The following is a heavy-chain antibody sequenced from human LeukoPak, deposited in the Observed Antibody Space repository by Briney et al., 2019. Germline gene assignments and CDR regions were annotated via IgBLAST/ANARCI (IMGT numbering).Heavy chain of an antibody. Sequence: SETLSLTCTVSGGSISSYYWSWIRQPPGKGLEWIGYIYYSGSTNYNPSLKSRVTISVDTSKNQFSLKLSSVTAADTAVYYCARVPVVPAANDYYYYYVMDGWGQGTTVTVSS. J-gene: IGHJ6*02. V-gene: IGHV4-59*01. D-gene: IGHD2-2*01. CDR2: IYYSGST. CDR1: GGSISSYY. CDR3: ARVPVVPAANDYYYYYVMDG.